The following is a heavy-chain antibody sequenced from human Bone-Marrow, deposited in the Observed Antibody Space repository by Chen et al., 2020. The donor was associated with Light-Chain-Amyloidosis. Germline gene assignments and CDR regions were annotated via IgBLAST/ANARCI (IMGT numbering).Heavy chain of an antibody. V-gene: IGHV1-69*08. D-gene: IGHD2-2*01. CDR2: LITTLDYA. CDR1: GGTFSSYT. J-gene: IGHJ6*03. CDR3: ARAGTSISSYYYYMDV. Sequence: QVQLVQSGAEVKKPGSSVRVACRASGGTFSSYTINWVRQAPGQGLEWMGRLITTLDYAIYAQKFQGRVTITAHKSTSTAYIELSGLRAEDTAIYYCARAGTSISSYYYYMDVWGNGTTVTVSS.